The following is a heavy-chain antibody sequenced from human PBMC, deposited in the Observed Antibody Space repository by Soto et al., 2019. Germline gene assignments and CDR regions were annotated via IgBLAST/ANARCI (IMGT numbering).Heavy chain of an antibody. J-gene: IGHJ4*02. V-gene: IGHV3-23*01. CDR3: ATFRFCTSTSCYGREGGF. CDR2: MSGSGGYT. CDR1: GFTFSSYA. Sequence: EVQLLESGGGLVQPGGSLRLSCAASGFTFSSYAMSWVRQAPGKGLEWVSAMSGSGGYTYYADSVEGRFAISRDNSKNTLYLKMADRRAEDTAVYYCATFRFCTSTSCYGREGGFWGQGTLVTVSS. D-gene: IGHD2-2*01.